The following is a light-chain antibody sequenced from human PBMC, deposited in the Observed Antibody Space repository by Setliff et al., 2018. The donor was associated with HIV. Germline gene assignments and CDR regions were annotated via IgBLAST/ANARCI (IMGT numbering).Light chain of an antibody. CDR2: DVS. V-gene: IGLV2-23*02. Sequence: QSALTQPASVSGSPGQSFTISCTGTSSDVGGYNYVSWYQQHPGKAPKLMIYDVSKRPSGVSNRFSGSKSGNTASLTISGLQAEDEADYYCCSYAGSSALYVFGIGTKVTVL. J-gene: IGLJ1*01. CDR1: SSDVGGYNY. CDR3: CSYAGSSALYV.